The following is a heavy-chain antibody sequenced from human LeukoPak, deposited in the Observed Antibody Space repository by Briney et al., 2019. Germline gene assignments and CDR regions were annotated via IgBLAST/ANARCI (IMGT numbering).Heavy chain of an antibody. Sequence: ASVKVSCKASGYTFISYGISWVRQAPGQGLEWMGWISAYNGNTNYAQKLQGRVTMTTDTSTSTAYMGLRSLRFDDTAVYYCARILTTDSFDTWGQGTLVTVSA. CDR3: ARILTTDSFDT. V-gene: IGHV1-18*01. J-gene: IGHJ5*02. CDR2: ISAYNGNT. D-gene: IGHD1-14*01. CDR1: GYTFISYG.